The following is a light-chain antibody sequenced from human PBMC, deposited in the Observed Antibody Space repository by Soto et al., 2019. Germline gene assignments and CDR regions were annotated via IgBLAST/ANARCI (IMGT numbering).Light chain of an antibody. CDR3: QQYGSSPQT. J-gene: IGKJ1*01. V-gene: IGKV3-20*01. Sequence: EIVLTQSPGTLSLSPGERATLTCRASQSVSISYLAWYQQKPGQAPRLLIYGASSRATAIPDRFSGSGSGTDFTLTISRLEPEDFAVYYCQQYGSSPQTFGQGTKVEIK. CDR1: QSVSISY. CDR2: GAS.